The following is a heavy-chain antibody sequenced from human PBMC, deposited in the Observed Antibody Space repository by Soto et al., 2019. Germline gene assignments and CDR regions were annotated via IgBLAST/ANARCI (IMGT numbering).Heavy chain of an antibody. CDR2: IYYTGST. CDR3: ARHRDCSGGTCYSGEFDP. V-gene: IGHV4-61*01. CDR1: GGSVSSGNYY. Sequence: SETLSLTCSVSGGSVSSGNYYWSWIRQPPGKGLEWIGYIYYTGSTNYNPSLQSRVTISVDTSKNQFSLKLTSVTAADTAVYYCARHRDCSGGTCYSGEFDPWGQGTLVTVSS. D-gene: IGHD2-15*01. J-gene: IGHJ5*02.